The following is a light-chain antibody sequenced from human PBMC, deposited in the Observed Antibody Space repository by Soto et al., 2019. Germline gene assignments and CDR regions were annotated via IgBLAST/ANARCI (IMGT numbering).Light chain of an antibody. CDR3: QQYYSTPFT. V-gene: IGKV4-1*01. CDR2: WAS. Sequence: DIVMTQSPDSLAVSLGERATINCKSSQSVLYSSNNKNYLAWYQQKPGQPPKLLIYWASTRESGVPDRFSGSGSGTDFTLTISSLKAEDVAVYYCQQYYSTPFTFGPGTKGDTK. CDR1: QSVLYSSNNKNY. J-gene: IGKJ3*01.